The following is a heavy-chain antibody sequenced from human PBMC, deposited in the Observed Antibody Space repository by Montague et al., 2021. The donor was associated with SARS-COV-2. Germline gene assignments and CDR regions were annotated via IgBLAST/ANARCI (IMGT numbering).Heavy chain of an antibody. CDR2: LFYSGSS. CDR1: GGSISSSNYY. J-gene: IGHJ4*02. V-gene: IGHV4-39*01. CDR3: VAEWLAVYYFDF. D-gene: IGHD6-19*01. Sequence: SETLSPTCTVAGGSISSSNYYWGWIRQPPGKGLEWIGSLFYSGSSXYNPSLKSRVTISVDTSKNQFSLRLSSVTAADTAVYYCVAEWLAVYYFDFWGQGTLVTVSS.